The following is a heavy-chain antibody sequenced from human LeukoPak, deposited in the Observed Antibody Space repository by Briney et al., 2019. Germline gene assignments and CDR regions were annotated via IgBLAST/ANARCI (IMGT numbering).Heavy chain of an antibody. CDR3: ASSGYSSSWEEGDAFDI. CDR2: MNPNSGNT. CDR1: GYTFTSYD. Sequence: ASVKVSCKASGYTFTSYDINWVRQATGQGLEWMGWMNPNSGNTGYAQKFQGRVTMTRNTSISTAYMELSSLRSEDTAVYYCASSGYSSSWEEGDAFDIWGQGTMVTVSS. D-gene: IGHD6-13*01. V-gene: IGHV1-8*01. J-gene: IGHJ3*02.